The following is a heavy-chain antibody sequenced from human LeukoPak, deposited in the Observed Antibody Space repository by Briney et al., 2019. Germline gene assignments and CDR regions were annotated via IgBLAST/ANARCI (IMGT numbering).Heavy chain of an antibody. CDR1: GYTFTSYG. Sequence: ASVKVSCKASGYTFTSYGISWVRQAPGQGLEWMGWINPNSGGTNYAQKFQGRVTMTRDTSISTAYMELSRLRSDDTAVYYCARGRYYYDSSGYWTIDYWGQGTLVTVSS. CDR3: ARGRYYYDSSGYWTIDY. CDR2: INPNSGGT. D-gene: IGHD3-22*01. J-gene: IGHJ4*02. V-gene: IGHV1-2*02.